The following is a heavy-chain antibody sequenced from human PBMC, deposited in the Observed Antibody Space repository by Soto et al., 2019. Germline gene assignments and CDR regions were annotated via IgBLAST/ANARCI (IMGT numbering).Heavy chain of an antibody. CDR1: GGSFSGYY. D-gene: IGHD2-2*01. J-gene: IGHJ6*02. CDR3: RSSTSCYDESCVDV. V-gene: IGHV4-34*01. Sequence: SETLSLTCAVYGGSFSGYYWRWIRQPPGKGLEWIGEINHSGSTNYNPSLKSRVTISVDTSKNHVSLELSSVTAAYTAIYYCRSSTSCYDESCVDVWGQGTMVTVSS. CDR2: INHSGST.